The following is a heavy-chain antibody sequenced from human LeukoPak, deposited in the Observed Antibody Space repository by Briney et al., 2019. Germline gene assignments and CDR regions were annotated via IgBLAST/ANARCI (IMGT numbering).Heavy chain of an antibody. CDR2: ISYDGSNK. CDR1: GFTFSSYG. Sequence: PGGSLRLSCAASGFTFSSYGMHWVRQAPGKGLEWVAVISYDGSNKYYADSVKGRFTISRDNSKNTLYLQMDSLRAEDTAVYYCAKDSSSWGLDAFDIWGQGTMVTVSS. CDR3: AKDSSSWGLDAFDI. J-gene: IGHJ3*02. D-gene: IGHD6-13*01. V-gene: IGHV3-30*18.